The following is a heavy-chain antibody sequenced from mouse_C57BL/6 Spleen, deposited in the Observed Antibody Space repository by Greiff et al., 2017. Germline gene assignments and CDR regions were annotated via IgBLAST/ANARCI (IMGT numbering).Heavy chain of an antibody. CDR1: GYAFSSSW. Sequence: QVQLQQSGPELVKPGASVKISCKASGYAFSSSWMNWVKQRPGKGLEWIGRIYPGAGDTNYNGKFKGKATLTADKSSSTDYMQLSSLTSEYSAVYFCARRVYYGSRSWWYFDVWGTGTSVTVS. CDR2: IYPGAGDT. D-gene: IGHD1-1*01. CDR3: ARRVYYGSRSWWYFDV. V-gene: IGHV1-82*01. J-gene: IGHJ1*03.